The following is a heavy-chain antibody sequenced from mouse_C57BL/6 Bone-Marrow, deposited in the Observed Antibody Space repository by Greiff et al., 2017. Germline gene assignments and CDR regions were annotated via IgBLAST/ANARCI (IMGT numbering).Heavy chain of an antibody. CDR3: VGWLLPFYAMDY. J-gene: IGHJ4*01. D-gene: IGHD2-3*01. V-gene: IGHV1-69*01. CDR1: GYTFTSYW. Sequence: QVQLQQPGAELVMPGASVKLSCKASGYTFTSYWMHWVKQRPGQGLEWIGEIDPSDSYTNYNQTFKGKSTLTVDKSSSTAYMQLSSLTSEDSAVYYCVGWLLPFYAMDYWGQGTSVTVSS. CDR2: IDPSDSYT.